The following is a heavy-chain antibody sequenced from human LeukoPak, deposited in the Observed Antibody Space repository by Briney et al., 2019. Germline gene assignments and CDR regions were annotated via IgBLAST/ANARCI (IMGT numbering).Heavy chain of an antibody. CDR3: SRLRGSSYGYADY. D-gene: IGHD5-18*01. V-gene: IGHV3-21*01. Sequence: GGSLRLSCAASGFTFSSYSMNWVRQAPGKGLEWVSSISCSSYYIYYADSVKGRFTISRDNAKNSLYLQMNRLRAEDTATYYCSRLRGSSYGYADYWGQGTLVAVSS. CDR1: GFTFSSYS. J-gene: IGHJ4*02. CDR2: ISCSSYYI.